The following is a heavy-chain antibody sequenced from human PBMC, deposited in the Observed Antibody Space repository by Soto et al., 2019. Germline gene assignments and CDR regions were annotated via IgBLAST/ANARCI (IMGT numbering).Heavy chain of an antibody. CDR3: ARDNDRPQLGGNYYYILDV. D-gene: IGHD1-1*01. V-gene: IGHV1-69*12. J-gene: IGHJ6*02. CDR1: GGTFRSSA. Sequence: QVQLEQSGPEVKKPGSSVKVSCKASGGTFRSSAISWVRQAPGQGLEWMGGIMPIFRTPDYAQKFQGRVTITADESASTAYMELTGLRSDDTAVYYCARDNDRPQLGGNYYYILDVWGHGTTVTVSS. CDR2: IMPIFRTP.